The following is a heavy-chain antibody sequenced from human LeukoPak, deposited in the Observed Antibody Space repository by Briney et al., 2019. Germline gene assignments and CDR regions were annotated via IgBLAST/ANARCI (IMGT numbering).Heavy chain of an antibody. CDR2: VYKDGKM. CDR1: GFTVSSTY. D-gene: IGHD2-21*01. Sequence: GGSLRLSCAASGFTVSSTYMSWVRQSSGKGLEWASVVYKDGKMFYIDSVKGRFAISRDTSKNTVYLQMNNLRAEDTAVYYCASRHCSGGDCYFAGADPFDHWGQGTLVTVSS. V-gene: IGHV3-53*01. J-gene: IGHJ4*02. CDR3: ASRHCSGGDCYFAGADPFDH.